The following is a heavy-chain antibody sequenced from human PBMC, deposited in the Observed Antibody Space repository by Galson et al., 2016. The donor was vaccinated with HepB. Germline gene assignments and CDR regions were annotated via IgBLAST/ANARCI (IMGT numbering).Heavy chain of an antibody. CDR1: GFTFSSYA. V-gene: IGHV3-23*01. CDR3: AKGRYCGGDCYSSDY. Sequence: SLRLSCAASGFTFSSYAMNWVRQAPGKGLQWVSGISGGGGSTHYADSVKGRFTISRDNSKNTLYLQMNSLRAEDTAVYYCAKGRYCGGDCYSSDYWGQGTLVTVSS. D-gene: IGHD2-21*02. J-gene: IGHJ4*02. CDR2: ISGGGGST.